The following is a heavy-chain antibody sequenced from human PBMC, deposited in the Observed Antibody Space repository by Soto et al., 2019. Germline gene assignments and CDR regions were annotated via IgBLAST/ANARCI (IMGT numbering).Heavy chain of an antibody. CDR1: GGSISSSSYY. V-gene: IGHV4-39*01. J-gene: IGHJ2*01. D-gene: IGHD4-17*01. Sequence: SETLSLTCTVSGGSISSSSYYWGWIRQPPGKGLEWIGSIYYSGSTYYNPSLKSRVTISVDTSKNQFSLKLSSVTAADTAVYYCARRGGVTTGWYFDLWGRGTLVTVSS. CDR2: IYYSGST. CDR3: ARRGGVTTGWYFDL.